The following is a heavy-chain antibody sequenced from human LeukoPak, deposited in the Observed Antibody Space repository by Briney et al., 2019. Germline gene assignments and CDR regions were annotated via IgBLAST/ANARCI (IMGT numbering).Heavy chain of an antibody. CDR2: IYTSGNT. J-gene: IGHJ3*02. CDR3: ARDGSHGSSPKREAFDI. V-gene: IGHV4-61*02. CDR1: GGSISSGTYY. Sequence: PSQTLSLTCTASGGSISSGTYYWSWIRQPAGKGLEWIGRIYTSGNTNYNPSLKSRVTISLDTSKNQFSLNLSSVTAADTAVYYCARDGSHGSSPKREAFDIWGQGTMVTVSS. D-gene: IGHD6-6*01.